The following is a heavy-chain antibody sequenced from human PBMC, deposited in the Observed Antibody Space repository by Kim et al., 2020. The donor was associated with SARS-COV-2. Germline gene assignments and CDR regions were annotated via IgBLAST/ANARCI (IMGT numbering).Heavy chain of an antibody. J-gene: IGHJ4*02. D-gene: IGHD3-10*01. V-gene: IGHV3-23*01. CDR3: AKDWGFTYGSGSFFDC. Sequence: SVKVRFTSPRDNSKKTRYLQMNSLRAEDTAVYYCAKDWGFTYGSGSFFDCWGQGTLVTVSS.